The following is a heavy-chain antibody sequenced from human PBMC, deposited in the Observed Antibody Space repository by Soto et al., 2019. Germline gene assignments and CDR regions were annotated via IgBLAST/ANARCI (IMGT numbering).Heavy chain of an antibody. D-gene: IGHD2-2*01. CDR1: GYNYTTFW. CDR3: ARLYCSSSTCDSWFDP. Sequence: GESQKISCKGFGYNYTTFWISWVRQIPGRGLEWMGRIDPRDSYTNYSPSFQGHVTISVDKSISTAYLQWGSLKASDTAMYYCARLYCSSSTCDSWFDPWGQGTLVTVSS. J-gene: IGHJ5*02. V-gene: IGHV5-10-1*01. CDR2: IDPRDSYT.